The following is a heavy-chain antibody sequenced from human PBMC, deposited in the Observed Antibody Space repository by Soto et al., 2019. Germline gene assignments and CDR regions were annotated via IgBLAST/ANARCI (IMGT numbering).Heavy chain of an antibody. Sequence: ASVKVSCKTSGYTFTGHYMHWVRQAPGQGLEWLGWINSNSGDTKYAQNFQGWVTMTRDTSISTVYMELSRLRSDDTAIYYCARGRTLVWFGESSYYNVDVWGQGTTVTVSS. V-gene: IGHV1-2*04. D-gene: IGHD3-10*01. J-gene: IGHJ6*02. CDR1: GYTFTGHY. CDR2: INSNSGDT. CDR3: ARGRTLVWFGESSYYNVDV.